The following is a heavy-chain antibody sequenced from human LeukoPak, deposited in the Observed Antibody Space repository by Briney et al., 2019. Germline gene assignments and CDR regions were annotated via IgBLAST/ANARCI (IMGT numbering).Heavy chain of an antibody. J-gene: IGHJ4*02. D-gene: IGHD3-22*01. V-gene: IGHV4-61*09. Sequence: SETLSLTCTVSGGSISSGSYYWSWIRQPAGKRLEWIGHIYRSGSTNYNPSLKSRVTISVDTSKNQFSLKLSSVTAADTAVYYCASNYYDSSGYYPFDYWGQGTLVTVSS. CDR2: IYRSGST. CDR3: ASNYYDSSGYYPFDY. CDR1: GGSISSGSYY.